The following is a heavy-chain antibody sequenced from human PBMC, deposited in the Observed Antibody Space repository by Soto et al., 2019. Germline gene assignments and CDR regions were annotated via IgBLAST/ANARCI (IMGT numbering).Heavy chain of an antibody. CDR3: ARDPAFSRPNYYGSGSYYNPADY. D-gene: IGHD3-10*01. J-gene: IGHJ4*02. Sequence: PGGSLRASCAAPGFTFSNYAISWVRQAPGKGLGWVSTISSSSSYIYYADSVKGRFTISRDNAKNSLYLQMNSLRAEDTAVYYCARDPAFSRPNYYGSGSYYNPADYWGQGTLVTVS. CDR2: ISSSSSYI. CDR1: GFTFSNYA. V-gene: IGHV3-21*01.